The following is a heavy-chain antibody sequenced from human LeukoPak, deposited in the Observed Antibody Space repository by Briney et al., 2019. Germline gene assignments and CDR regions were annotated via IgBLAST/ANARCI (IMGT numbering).Heavy chain of an antibody. Sequence: PGGSLRLSCAASGFTFSSYSMNWVRQAPGKGLEWVSSISSSSSYIYYADSVKGRFTISRDNAKNSLYLQMNSLRAEDTAVYYCASLGRSSGRDYWGQGTLVTVSS. J-gene: IGHJ4*02. V-gene: IGHV3-21*01. CDR3: ASLGRSSGRDY. D-gene: IGHD6-6*01. CDR2: ISSSSSYI. CDR1: GFTFSSYS.